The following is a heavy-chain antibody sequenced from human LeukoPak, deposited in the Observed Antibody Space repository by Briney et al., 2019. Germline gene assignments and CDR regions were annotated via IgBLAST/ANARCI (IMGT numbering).Heavy chain of an antibody. J-gene: IGHJ6*03. Sequence: GGSLRLSCAASGFTFSSYGMHWVRQAPGKGLEWVAFIRYDGSNKYYADSVKGRFTISRDNSKNTLYLQMNSLRAEDTAVYYCAKDGPRLRFDYYYYMDVWGKGTTVTISS. V-gene: IGHV3-30*02. CDR2: IRYDGSNK. D-gene: IGHD3-10*01. CDR3: AKDGPRLRFDYYYYMDV. CDR1: GFTFSSYG.